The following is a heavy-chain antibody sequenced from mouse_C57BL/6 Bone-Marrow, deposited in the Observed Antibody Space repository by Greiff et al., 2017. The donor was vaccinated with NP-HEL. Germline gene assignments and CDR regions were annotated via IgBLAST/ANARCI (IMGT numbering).Heavy chain of an antibody. CDR2: ISSGGSYS. J-gene: IGHJ4*01. CDR3: ARRDSMDY. CDR1: GFTFRSYG. V-gene: IGHV5-6*02. Sequence: EVMLVESGGDLVKPGGFLTLSCAAFGFTFRSYGLSCVRQTPDKRLVWVATISSGGSYSYYPASVKGRFTISRDNAKNTRYLHSSSLKSEDTAMYYWARRDSMDYWGQGTSVTISS.